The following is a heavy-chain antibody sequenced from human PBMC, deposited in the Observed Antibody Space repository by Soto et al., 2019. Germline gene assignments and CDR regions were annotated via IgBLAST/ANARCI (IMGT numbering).Heavy chain of an antibody. CDR2: FYHSGST. Sequence: QVQLQESGPGLVKPSETLSLTCTVSGGSVSSGSYSWSWIRQSPGKGLEWIGYFYHSGSTKYNPSLSSRVTISVATSQNQLSLKLSSLTAADTAVYYCARGPMGGTYYRRHYGMDVWGHGTTVTVSS. V-gene: IGHV4-61*01. CDR1: GGSVSSGSYS. CDR3: ARGPMGGTYYRRHYGMDV. J-gene: IGHJ6*02. D-gene: IGHD3-10*01.